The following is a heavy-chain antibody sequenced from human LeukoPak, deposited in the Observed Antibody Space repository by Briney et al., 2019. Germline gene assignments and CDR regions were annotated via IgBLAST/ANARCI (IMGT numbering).Heavy chain of an antibody. V-gene: IGHV4-39*01. D-gene: IGHD6-6*01. CDR1: GGSISSSSYY. J-gene: IGHJ3*02. CDR3: ARCFGGWAAHPRAAFDI. CDR2: IYYSGST. Sequence: SETLSLTCTVSGGSISSSSYYWGWIRQAPGKGLEWIGSIYYSGSTYYNPSLKSRVTISVDTSKNQFSLKLSSVTAADTAVYYCARCFGGWAAHPRAAFDIWGQGTMVTVSS.